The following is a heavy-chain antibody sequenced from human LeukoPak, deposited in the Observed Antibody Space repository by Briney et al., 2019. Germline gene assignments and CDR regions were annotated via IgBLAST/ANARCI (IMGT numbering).Heavy chain of an antibody. V-gene: IGHV3-48*03. D-gene: IGHD5/OR15-5a*01. CDR2: ISSSSITI. Sequence: PGGSLRLSCAASGFTFKNYVMHWVRQAPGKGLEWLSYISSSSITIYYADSMEGRFTISRDNAKSSLYLQMNSLRAEDTAVYYCARAGYSILSPFDYWGQGTLVTVSS. J-gene: IGHJ4*02. CDR3: ARAGYSILSPFDY. CDR1: GFTFKNYV.